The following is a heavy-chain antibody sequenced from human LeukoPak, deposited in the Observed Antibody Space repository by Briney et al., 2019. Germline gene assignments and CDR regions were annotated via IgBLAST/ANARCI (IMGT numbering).Heavy chain of an antibody. CDR2: IRSKANSYAT. J-gene: IGHJ4*02. Sequence: GGSLRLSCAASGFTFSGSAMHWVRQASGKGLEWVGRIRSKANSYATAYAASVKGRFTISRDDSKNTAYLQMNSLKTEDTAVYYCTRPPSRPYCSSTSCYSDNYWGQGTLVTVSS. CDR3: TRPPSRPYCSSTSCYSDNY. V-gene: IGHV3-73*01. CDR1: GFTFSGSA. D-gene: IGHD2-2*01.